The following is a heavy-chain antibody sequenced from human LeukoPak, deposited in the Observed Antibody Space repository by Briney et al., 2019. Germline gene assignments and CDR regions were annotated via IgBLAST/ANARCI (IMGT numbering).Heavy chain of an antibody. CDR2: INPNSGDT. D-gene: IGHD3-10*01. J-gene: IGHJ4*02. V-gene: IGHV1-2*02. CDR1: GGTFSSYA. CDR3: ATTPGKIWFGELSR. Sequence: GASVKVSCKASGGTFSSYAISWVRQAPGQGLEWMGWINPNSGDTNYAQKFQGRVTMTRDTSISTAYMELSSLRSDDTALYYCATTPGKIWFGELSRWGQGTLVTVSS.